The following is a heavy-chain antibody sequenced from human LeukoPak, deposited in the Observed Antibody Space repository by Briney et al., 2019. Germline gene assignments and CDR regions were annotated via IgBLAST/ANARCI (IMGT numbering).Heavy chain of an antibody. CDR2: TSGSGGST. J-gene: IGHJ4*02. D-gene: IGHD6-19*01. Sequence: PGGSLRLSCVASEFTLNNYGVNWVRQAPGKGLEWVSSTSGSGGSTYYANSVKGRFTISRDNSKNMVYLQMNRLRAEDTAVYYCAKSRVSSGWYMEFDYWGQGTLVTVSS. CDR3: AKSRVSSGWYMEFDY. CDR1: EFTLNNYG. V-gene: IGHV3-23*01.